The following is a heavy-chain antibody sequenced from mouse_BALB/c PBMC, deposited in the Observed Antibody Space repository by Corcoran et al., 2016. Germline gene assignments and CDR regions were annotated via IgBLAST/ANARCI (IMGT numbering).Heavy chain of an antibody. CDR1: GYSFTSYY. Sequence: QVQLQQSGPELVKPGASVTISCKASGYSFTSYYIHWVKQRPGQGLGWIGWIFPGSGNTKYNEKFTGKATLTADTSSSTAYMQLSSLTSEDSAVYCCARGSITTVVAMDYWGQGTSVTVSS. CDR2: IFPGSGNT. J-gene: IGHJ4*01. CDR3: ARGSITTVVAMDY. D-gene: IGHD1-1*01. V-gene: IGHV1-66*01.